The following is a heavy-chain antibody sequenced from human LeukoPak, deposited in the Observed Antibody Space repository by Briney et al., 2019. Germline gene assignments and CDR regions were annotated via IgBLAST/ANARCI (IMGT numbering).Heavy chain of an antibody. J-gene: IGHJ4*02. CDR3: ARDEAGYKYYFDY. D-gene: IGHD5-24*01. CDR2: ISYDGSNK. CDR1: GFTFSSYG. Sequence: PGRSLRLSCAASGFTFSSYGMHWVRQAPGKGLEWVAVISYDGSNKYYADSVKGRFTISRDNAKNSLYLQMNSLRAEDTAVYYCARDEAGYKYYFDYWGQGTLVTVSS. V-gene: IGHV3-30*03.